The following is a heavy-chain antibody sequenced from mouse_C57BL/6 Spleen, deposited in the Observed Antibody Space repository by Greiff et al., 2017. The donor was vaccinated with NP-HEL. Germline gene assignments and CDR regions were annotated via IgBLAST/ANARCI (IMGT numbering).Heavy chain of an antibody. CDR2: ISSGGDYI. CDR3: TRGVGQTFAY. J-gene: IGHJ3*01. CDR1: GFTFSSYA. V-gene: IGHV5-9-1*02. Sequence: EVKLVESGEGLVKPGGSLKLSCAASGFTFSSYAMSWVRQTPEKRLAWVAYISSGGDYIYYADTVKGRFTISRDNARNTLYLQMSSLKSEDTAMYYCTRGVGQTFAYWGQGTLVTVSA. D-gene: IGHD3-3*01.